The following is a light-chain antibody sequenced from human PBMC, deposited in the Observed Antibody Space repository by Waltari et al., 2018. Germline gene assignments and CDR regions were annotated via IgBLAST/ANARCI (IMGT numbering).Light chain of an antibody. J-gene: IGLJ2*01. Sequence: QSALTQPASVSGSPGQSITLSCTGTRSDIGSSDYVSWYQQHPGNAPKLIIYEVSDRPSGVSYRFSGSKSGNSASLTIFGLQPEDEADYHCTSHTTTSTLVFGGGTRLTVL. CDR2: EVS. V-gene: IGLV2-14*01. CDR3: TSHTTTSTLV. CDR1: RSDIGSSDY.